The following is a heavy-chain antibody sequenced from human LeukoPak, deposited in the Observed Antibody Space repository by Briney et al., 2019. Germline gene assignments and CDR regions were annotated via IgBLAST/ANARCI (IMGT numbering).Heavy chain of an antibody. J-gene: IGHJ4*02. CDR1: GYTFTGYY. V-gene: IGHV1-2*02. Sequence: ASVKVSCKASGYTFTGYYMHWVRQAPGQGLEWMGWINPNSGGTNYAQKFQDRVTMTRDTSISTAYMELSRLRSDDTAVYYCAKSPGGFGELPDYWGQGTLVTVSS. D-gene: IGHD3-10*01. CDR3: AKSPGGFGELPDY. CDR2: INPNSGGT.